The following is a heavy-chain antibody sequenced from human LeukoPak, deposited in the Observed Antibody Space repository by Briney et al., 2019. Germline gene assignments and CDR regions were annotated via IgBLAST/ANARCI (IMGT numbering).Heavy chain of an antibody. CDR3: AREPGGRVVTPI. D-gene: IGHD2-2*01. V-gene: IGHV3-30*04. CDR1: GFTFSSYA. J-gene: IGHJ3*02. Sequence: GGSLRLSCAASGFTFSSYAMHWVRQAPGKGLEWVAVISYDGSNKYYADSVKGRFTISRDNAKNSLYLQMNSLRAEDTAVYYCAREPGGRVVTPIWGQGTMVTVSS. CDR2: ISYDGSNK.